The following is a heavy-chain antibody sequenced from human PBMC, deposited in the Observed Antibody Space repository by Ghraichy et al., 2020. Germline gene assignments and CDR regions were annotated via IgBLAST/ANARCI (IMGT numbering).Heavy chain of an antibody. CDR2: IYYSGST. D-gene: IGHD3-3*01. V-gene: IGHV4-39*01. Sequence: SETLSLTCTVSGGSISSSSYYWGWIRQPPGKGLEWIGSIYYSGSTYYNPSLKSRVTISVDTSKNQFSLKLSSVTAADKAVYYCASTLVFLEWFGDTGSYYYYGMDVWGQGTTVTVSS. CDR3: ASTLVFLEWFGDTGSYYYYGMDV. CDR1: GGSISSSSYY. J-gene: IGHJ6*02.